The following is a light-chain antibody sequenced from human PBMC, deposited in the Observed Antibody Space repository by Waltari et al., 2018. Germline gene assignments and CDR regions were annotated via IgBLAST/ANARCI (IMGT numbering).Light chain of an antibody. J-gene: IGKJ4*01. V-gene: IGKV1-9*01. CDR3: QQLINYPRVT. Sequence: QLTQSPSSLSASVGDRVTISCRASQGISSYLAWYQQKPGKAPNLLIYDASTLQSGVPSRFSGSRSGTDFTLTSSSLEPEDFATYYCQQLINYPRVTFGGGTKVEIK. CDR1: QGISSY. CDR2: DAS.